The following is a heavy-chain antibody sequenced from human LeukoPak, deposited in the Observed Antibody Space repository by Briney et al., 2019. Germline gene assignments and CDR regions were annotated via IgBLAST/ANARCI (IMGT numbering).Heavy chain of an antibody. D-gene: IGHD6-19*01. CDR2: VHNVGST. CDR3: ARHAEYNSGWHFYLDH. J-gene: IGHJ5*02. Sequence: PSETLSLTCTVSGVSTTNGIYYWAWIRQPPGKGLEWIGSVHNVGSTYYNLSLRSRVTMSIDTSKNQFSLRLNSVTAEDTAVYYCARHAEYNSGWHFYLDHWGQGILVTVSS. V-gene: IGHV4-39*01. CDR1: GVSTTNGIYY.